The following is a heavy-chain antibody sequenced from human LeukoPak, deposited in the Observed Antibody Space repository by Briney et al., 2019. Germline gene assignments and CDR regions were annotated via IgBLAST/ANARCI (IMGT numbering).Heavy chain of an antibody. CDR2: KSYDGSNK. Sequence: GGSLRLSCAASGFTFSSYGMHWVRQAPGKGLEWVAVKSYDGSNKYYADSVKGRFTISRDNSKNTLYLQMNSLRAEDTAVYYCAKDLCSSTSCYIYYYYGMDVWGQGTTVTVSS. CDR3: AKDLCSSTSCYIYYYYGMDV. CDR1: GFTFSSYG. V-gene: IGHV3-30*18. J-gene: IGHJ6*02. D-gene: IGHD2-2*01.